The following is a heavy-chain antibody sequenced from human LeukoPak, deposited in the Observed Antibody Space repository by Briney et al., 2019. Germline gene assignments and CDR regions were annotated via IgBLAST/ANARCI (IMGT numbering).Heavy chain of an antibody. V-gene: IGHV1-2*02. J-gene: IGHJ4*02. Sequence: ASVKVSCKASGYTFTGYYMRWVRQAPGQGLEWMGRINPNSGGTNYAQKFQGRVTMTRDTSISTAYMELSRLRSDDTAVYYCARVTPRGLRFLEWLSPLDYWGQGTLVTVSS. CDR3: ARVTPRGLRFLEWLSPLDY. CDR2: INPNSGGT. CDR1: GYTFTGYY. D-gene: IGHD3-3*01.